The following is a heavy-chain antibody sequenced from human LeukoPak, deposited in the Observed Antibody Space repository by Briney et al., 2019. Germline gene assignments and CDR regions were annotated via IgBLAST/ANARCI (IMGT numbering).Heavy chain of an antibody. CDR2: IIPIFGTA. V-gene: IGHV1-69*13. D-gene: IGHD5-18*01. CDR1: GGTFSSYA. CDR3: ARDTAMVTGEVAQFDP. J-gene: IGHJ5*02. Sequence: SVKVSCKASGGTFSSYAISWVRQAPGQGLEWMGGIIPIFGTAHYAQKFQGRVTITADDPTSTAYMELSSLGSEDTAVYYCARDTAMVTGEVAQFDPWGQGTLVTVSS.